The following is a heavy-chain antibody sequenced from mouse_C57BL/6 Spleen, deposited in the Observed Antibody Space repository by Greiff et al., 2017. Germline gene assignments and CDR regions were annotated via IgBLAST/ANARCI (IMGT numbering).Heavy chain of an antibody. J-gene: IGHJ2*01. Sequence: QVQLQQPGAELVMPGASVKLSCKASGYTFTSYWMHWVKQRPGQGLEWIGEIDPSDSYTNYNQKFKGKSTLTVDKSSSTAYMQLSSLTSEDSAVYYCARRDYGSRNFDYWGQGTTRTVSS. CDR2: IDPSDSYT. D-gene: IGHD1-1*01. V-gene: IGHV1-69*01. CDR3: ARRDYGSRNFDY. CDR1: GYTFTSYW.